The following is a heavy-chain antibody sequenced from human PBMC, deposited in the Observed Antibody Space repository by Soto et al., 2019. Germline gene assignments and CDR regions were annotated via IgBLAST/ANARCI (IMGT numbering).Heavy chain of an antibody. Sequence: GGSLRLSCAASGFTFSSYSMNWVRQAPGKGLEWVSYISSSSSTIYYADSVKGRFTISRDNAKNSLYLQMNSLRDEDTAVYYCAKASCSSTSCYWDRKYYFDYWGQGTLVTVSS. V-gene: IGHV3-48*02. J-gene: IGHJ4*02. CDR1: GFTFSSYS. CDR2: ISSSSSTI. CDR3: AKASCSSTSCYWDRKYYFDY. D-gene: IGHD2-2*01.